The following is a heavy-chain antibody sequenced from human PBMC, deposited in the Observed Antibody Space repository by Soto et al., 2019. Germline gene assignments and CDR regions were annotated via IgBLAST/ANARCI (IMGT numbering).Heavy chain of an antibody. J-gene: IGHJ4*02. V-gene: IGHV1-18*01. D-gene: IGHD5-18*01. Sequence: QVQLVQSGPEVKKPGASVKVSCKASGYSFSDYGDTWVRQSPGQGLQWMGWISAYNDDRNYAQNFQDRITMTTDTSTSTAYVELRSLRSDDTAVYFCGRARSAAMVTSDYWGQGTLVTVSS. CDR1: GYSFSDYG. CDR3: GRARSAAMVTSDY. CDR2: ISAYNDDR.